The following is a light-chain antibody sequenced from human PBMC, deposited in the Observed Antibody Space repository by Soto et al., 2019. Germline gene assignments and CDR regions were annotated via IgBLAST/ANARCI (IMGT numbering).Light chain of an antibody. Sequence: QSVLTQPASVSGSPGQSITISCTGTSSDVGGYDYVSWYQQHPGKAPRLMIYKASNRPSGVSHRFSGSRSGNTASLTISGLQAEDEADYYCSSYTSGSNLYVLGTGTKV. CDR2: KAS. V-gene: IGLV2-14*01. CDR3: SSYTSGSNLYV. CDR1: SSDVGGYDY. J-gene: IGLJ1*01.